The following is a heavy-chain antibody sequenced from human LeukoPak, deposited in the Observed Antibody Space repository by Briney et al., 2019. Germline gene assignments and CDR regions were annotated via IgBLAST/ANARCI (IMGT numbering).Heavy chain of an antibody. J-gene: IGHJ6*02. D-gene: IGHD1-1*01. V-gene: IGHV4-34*01. CDR1: GGSFSGYY. Sequence: SETLSLTCAVYGGSFSGYYWSWIRQPPGKGLEWIGEISHSGSTNYNPSLKSRVTISVDTSKNQFSLKLSSVTAADTAVYYCASFKLYGMDVWGQGTTVTVSS. CDR3: ASFKLYGMDV. CDR2: ISHSGST.